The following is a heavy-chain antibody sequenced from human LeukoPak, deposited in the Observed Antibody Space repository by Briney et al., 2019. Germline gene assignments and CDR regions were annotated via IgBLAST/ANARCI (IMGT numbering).Heavy chain of an antibody. CDR1: GYTFTSYA. CDR2: INTTTGNP. D-gene: IGHD3-9*01. V-gene: IGHV7-4-1*02. J-gene: IGHJ4*02. Sequence: ASVKDSCKASGYTFTSYAMNWVRQAPGQGLEWMGWINTTTGNPTYAQGFTGRFVFSLDTPVSTAYLQNSSLKAEDTAVYYCARDILTGYYDRGFDYWGQGALVTVSS. CDR3: ARDILTGYYDRGFDY.